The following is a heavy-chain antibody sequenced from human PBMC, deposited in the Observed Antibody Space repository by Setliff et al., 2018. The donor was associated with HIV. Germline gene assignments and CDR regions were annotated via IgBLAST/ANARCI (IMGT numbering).Heavy chain of an antibody. CDR1: GGSISSYY. CDR2: IYSSGST. J-gene: IGHJ4*02. D-gene: IGHD3-16*01. V-gene: IGHV4-4*09. CDR3: ARQAERDDDSYIDY. Sequence: PSETLSLTCTVSGGSISSYYWSWIRQSPGKGLEWIGYIYSSGSTNYQPSLKSRVTMSIDTSNNQFSLKLTSLTAADTAVYFCARQAERDDDSYIDYWGQGTLVTVSS.